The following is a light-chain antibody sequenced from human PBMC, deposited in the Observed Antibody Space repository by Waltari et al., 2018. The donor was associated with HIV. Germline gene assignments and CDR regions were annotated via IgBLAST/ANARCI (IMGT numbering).Light chain of an antibody. Sequence: QPVLTQPPSASGTPGQRVTISCSGSSSNIENDHVYWYQQFPGAAPKLLTSKDTQGPSGVPDLFTGSKSGTSASLATGGLRSEDEADYYCVGWDSRLRGYVFGTGTKVTVL. CDR1: SSNIENDH. CDR3: VGWDSRLRGYV. V-gene: IGLV1-47*01. J-gene: IGLJ1*01. CDR2: KDT.